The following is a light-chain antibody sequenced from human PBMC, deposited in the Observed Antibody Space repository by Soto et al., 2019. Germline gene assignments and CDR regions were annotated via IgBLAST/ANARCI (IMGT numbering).Light chain of an antibody. CDR2: GAT. Sequence: EIVLTQSPGTLSLSPGERATLSCRASESISSSYLAWYQQKPGQAPRLLIFGATSSGTGIPDSFSGSGSGTDFTLTISRLETEDFAVFYYQQYAGSPYTFGQGTKLEIK. J-gene: IGKJ2*01. CDR1: ESISSSY. V-gene: IGKV3-20*01. CDR3: QQYAGSPYT.